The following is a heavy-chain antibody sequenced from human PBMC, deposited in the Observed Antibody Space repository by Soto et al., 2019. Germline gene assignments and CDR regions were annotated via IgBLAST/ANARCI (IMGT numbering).Heavy chain of an antibody. CDR3: AASPSFWQNYYYGAMDV. J-gene: IGHJ6*02. Sequence: ASVKVSCKASGYTFTGYYMHWVRQAPGQGLEWMGWINANSGDTNYAQKFQDRVTMTRATSTNTVYMDLSGLRSEDTAIYYCAASPSFWQNYYYGAMDVWGQGTTVTVSS. V-gene: IGHV1-2*02. CDR1: GYTFTGYY. CDR2: INANSGDT.